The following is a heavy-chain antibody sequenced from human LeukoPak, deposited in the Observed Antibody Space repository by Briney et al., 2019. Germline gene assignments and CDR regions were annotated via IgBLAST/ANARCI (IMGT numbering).Heavy chain of an antibody. V-gene: IGHV4-39*07. J-gene: IGHJ6*03. CDR3: ARILARQFTSFADLSPYSYYYMDV. CDR1: GDSFSSSSYY. CDR2: WYVGGST. D-gene: IGHD3/OR15-3a*01. Sequence: SETLSLTCSVSGDSFSSSSYYWVWIRQPPGKGLEWIGSWYVGGSTPYNSSLKSRLTVSVDTSKNQFSLKLNSVTAADTAVFYCARILARQFTSFADLSPYSYYYMDVWGKGTTVTVSS.